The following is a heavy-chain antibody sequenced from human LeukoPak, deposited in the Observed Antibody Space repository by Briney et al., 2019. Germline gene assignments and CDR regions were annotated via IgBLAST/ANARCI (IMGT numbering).Heavy chain of an antibody. D-gene: IGHD6-13*01. CDR3: ARIAAAGPGHDY. CDR2: INPNSGGT. Sequence: ASVKVSCKASGYTFTGYYVHWVRQAPGQGLEWMGWINPNSGGTNYAQKFQGRVTMTRDTSISTAYMELSRLRSDDTAVYYCARIAAAGPGHDYWGQGTLVTVSS. V-gene: IGHV1-2*02. CDR1: GYTFTGYY. J-gene: IGHJ4*02.